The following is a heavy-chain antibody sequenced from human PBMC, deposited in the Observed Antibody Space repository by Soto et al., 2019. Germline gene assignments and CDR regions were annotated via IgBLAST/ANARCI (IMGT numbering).Heavy chain of an antibody. CDR3: AKGTFYGNHLFDF. J-gene: IGHJ4*02. D-gene: IGHD4-17*01. Sequence: AVKVSCKASGFTFTSSAVQWVRQARGQRLEWIGWIVVGSGNTNYAQKFQERVTITRDMSTSTAYMELSSLRSEDTAVYYCAKGTFYGNHLFDFWGQGTLVTVSS. CDR2: IVVGSGNT. V-gene: IGHV1-58*01. CDR1: GFTFTSSA.